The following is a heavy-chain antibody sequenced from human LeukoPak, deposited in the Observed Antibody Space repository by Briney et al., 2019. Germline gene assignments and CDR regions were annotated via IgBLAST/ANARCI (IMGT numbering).Heavy chain of an antibody. CDR3: ARHTSYYDSTGYYYGGDWFDP. CDR2: IHYSGST. D-gene: IGHD3-22*01. V-gene: IGHV4-59*08. CDR1: GGSISSYY. J-gene: IGHJ5*02. Sequence: SETLSLTCTVSGGSISSYYWSWIRQPPGKGLEWIGYIHYSGSTKYNPSLKSRVAISVDASKDQFSLKLSSVTAADTAVYYCARHTSYYDSTGYYYGGDWFDPWGQGTLVTVSS.